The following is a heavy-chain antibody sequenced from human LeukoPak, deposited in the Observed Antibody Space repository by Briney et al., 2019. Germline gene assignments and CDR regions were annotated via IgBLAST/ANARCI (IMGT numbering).Heavy chain of an antibody. J-gene: IGHJ4*02. CDR1: GFTFSSYS. CDR3: ARAITAAQYFFDY. V-gene: IGHV3-21*01. D-gene: IGHD1-20*01. Sequence: GGSLRLSCAGFGFTFSSYSMNWVRQGPGKGLEWVASISSSSTYIYYADSVKGRSTISRDNAKKSLDLQLNSLRAEDTAVYYCARAITAAQYFFDYWGQGTQVTVSS. CDR2: ISSSSTYI.